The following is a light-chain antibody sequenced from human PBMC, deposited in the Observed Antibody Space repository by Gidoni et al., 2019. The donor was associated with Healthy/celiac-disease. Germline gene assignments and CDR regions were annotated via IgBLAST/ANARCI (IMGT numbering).Light chain of an antibody. CDR2: GAS. CDR1: QSVSSN. V-gene: IGKV3-15*01. CDR3: QKYNNWPRT. Sequence: EIVMTQPPATLSVSPGERATISCRASQSVSSNLAWYQQKPGQAPRLLIYGASTRATGIPARFSGSGCGTEFTLTISSLQSEDFAVYYCQKYNNWPRTFGQGTKVEIK. J-gene: IGKJ1*01.